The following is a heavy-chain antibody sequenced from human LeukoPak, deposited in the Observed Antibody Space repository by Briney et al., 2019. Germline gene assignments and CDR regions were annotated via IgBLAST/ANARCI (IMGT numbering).Heavy chain of an antibody. Sequence: SETLSLTCTVSGGSISSSSYYWGWIRQPPGKGLEWIGSIYYSGSTYYNPSLKSRVTISVDTSKNQFSLKLSSVTAADTAVYYCTRRQVAGSHGGWFDPWGQGTLVTVSS. V-gene: IGHV4-39*01. CDR1: GGSISSSSYY. CDR2: IYYSGST. D-gene: IGHD6-19*01. J-gene: IGHJ5*02. CDR3: TRRQVAGSHGGWFDP.